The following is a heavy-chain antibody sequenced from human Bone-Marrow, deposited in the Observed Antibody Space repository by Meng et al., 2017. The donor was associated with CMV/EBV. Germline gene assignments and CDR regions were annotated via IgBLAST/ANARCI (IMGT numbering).Heavy chain of an antibody. J-gene: IGHJ4*02. Sequence: SVKVSCKASGGTFSSYAISWVRQAPGQGLEWMGRIIPILGIANYAQKFQGRVTITADTSTSTAYMGLNSLRSEDTAVYYCASHPRQRAPYDYWGQGTLVTVSS. CDR2: IIPILGIA. CDR1: GGTFSSYA. D-gene: IGHD6-25*01. CDR3: ASHPRQRAPYDY. V-gene: IGHV1-69*04.